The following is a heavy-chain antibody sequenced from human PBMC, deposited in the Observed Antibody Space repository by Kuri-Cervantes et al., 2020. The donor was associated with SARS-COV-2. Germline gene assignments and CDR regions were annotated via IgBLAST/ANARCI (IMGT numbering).Heavy chain of an antibody. J-gene: IGHJ4*02. CDR3: AKDRVGVQDF. CDR2: ISSDGINK. CDR1: GFTFKTCA. D-gene: IGHD2-21*01. V-gene: IGHV3-30*04. Sequence: GESLKISCAASGFTFKTCAMHWVRQAPGKGLEWVAMISSDGINKSYADSVKGRFTISRDNSQNTLYLHMKSLRSEDTAMYYCAKDRVGVQDFWGQGTLVTVSS.